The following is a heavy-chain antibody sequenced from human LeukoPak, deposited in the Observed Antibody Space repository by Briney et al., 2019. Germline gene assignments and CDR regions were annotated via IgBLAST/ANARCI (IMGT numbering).Heavy chain of an antibody. CDR2: ISWNSGSI. V-gene: IGHV3-9*01. D-gene: IGHD1-26*01. CDR3: AKGRGSYYYFDY. Sequence: GGSLRLSCAASGFTFSSHWMHWVRQAPGKGLEWVSGISWNSGSIGYADSVKGRFTISRDNAKNSLYLQMNSLRAEDTALYYCAKGRGSYYYFDYWGQGTLVTVSS. CDR1: GFTFSSHW. J-gene: IGHJ4*02.